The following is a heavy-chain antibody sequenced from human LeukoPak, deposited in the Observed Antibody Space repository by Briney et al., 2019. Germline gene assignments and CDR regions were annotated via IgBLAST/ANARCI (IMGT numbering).Heavy chain of an antibody. Sequence: GGSLRLSCAASGFTVSNNYMSWVRQPPGKGLEWVSVIYSVCSIYYAHSVQGRCTNSRDSSKNTLHLQMNSLRYEDTAVYYCTRVSVGRFGSRRYYYYYGMDVWGQGTMVTVSS. J-gene: IGHJ6*02. D-gene: IGHD3-10*01. CDR1: GFTVSNNY. CDR3: TRVSVGRFGSRRYYYYYGMDV. V-gene: IGHV3-66*01. CDR2: IYSVCSI.